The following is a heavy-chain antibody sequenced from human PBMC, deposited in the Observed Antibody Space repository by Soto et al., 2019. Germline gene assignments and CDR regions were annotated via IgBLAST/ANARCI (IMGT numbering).Heavy chain of an antibody. V-gene: IGHV6-1*01. Sequence: PSQTLSLTCAISGDSVSSNSAAWNWIRQSPSRGLEWLGRTYYRSKWYNDYAVSVKSRITINPDTSKNQFSLQLTSVTPEDTAVYYWARDVGAYSSGWSGRYYYYGMDVWGQGTTVTVSS. CDR2: TYYRSKWYN. CDR3: ARDVGAYSSGWSGRYYYYGMDV. D-gene: IGHD6-19*01. J-gene: IGHJ6*02. CDR1: GDSVSSNSAA.